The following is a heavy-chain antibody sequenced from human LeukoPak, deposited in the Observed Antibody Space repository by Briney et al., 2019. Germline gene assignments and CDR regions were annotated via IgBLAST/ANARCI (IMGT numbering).Heavy chain of an antibody. V-gene: IGHV4-59*01. J-gene: IGHJ4*02. D-gene: IGHD5-12*01. CDR1: GGSISSYY. Sequence: SETLSLTCTVSGGSISSYYWSWIRQPPGKGLEWIGYIYYSGSTNYNPSLKSRVTISVDTSKNQFSLKLSSVTAADTAVYYCARNRGLRGVDYWGQGTLVTVSS. CDR3: ARNRGLRGVDY. CDR2: IYYSGST.